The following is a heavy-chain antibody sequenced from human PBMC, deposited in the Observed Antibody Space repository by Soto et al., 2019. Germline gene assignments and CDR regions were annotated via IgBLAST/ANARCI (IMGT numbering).Heavy chain of an antibody. J-gene: IGHJ4*02. V-gene: IGHV3-30-3*01. CDR1: GFTFSSYA. Sequence: GGSLRLSCAASGFTFSSYAMHWVRQAPGKGLEWVAVISYDGSNKYYADSVKGRFTISRDNSKNTLYLQMNSLRAEETAVYYCARDPPSYYYDSSGDLDYWGQGTLVTVSS. CDR2: ISYDGSNK. D-gene: IGHD3-22*01. CDR3: ARDPPSYYYDSSGDLDY.